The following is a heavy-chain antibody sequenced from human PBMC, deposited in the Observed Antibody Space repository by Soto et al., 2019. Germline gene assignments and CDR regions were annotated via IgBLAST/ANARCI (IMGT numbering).Heavy chain of an antibody. CDR1: GFTFSHYA. CDR3: ARGGAQDAFDI. Sequence: QAQLVESGGGVVQPGRSLRLSCAASGFTFSHYAIHWVRQPPGKGLEWVAIISYDGSNKYYADSVKGRFTISRDNSKNTLYLQMNSLRAEDTAVYYCARGGAQDAFDIWGQGTMVTVSS. CDR2: ISYDGSNK. V-gene: IGHV3-30-3*01. J-gene: IGHJ3*02.